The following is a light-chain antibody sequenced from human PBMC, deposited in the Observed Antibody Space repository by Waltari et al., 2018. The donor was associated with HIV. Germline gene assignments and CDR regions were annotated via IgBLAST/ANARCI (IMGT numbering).Light chain of an antibody. J-gene: IGKJ2*01. CDR2: AAS. Sequence: DIQMTQSPSSLSASVGDRITITCRASQTIGNYLNWYQQKPGNAPKFLISAASNLQSGVPSRFSGSGSGTDFTLTISSLQPEDFASYYCHQTYSSPFTFGRGTKLEIK. CDR3: HQTYSSPFT. CDR1: QTIGNY. V-gene: IGKV1-39*01.